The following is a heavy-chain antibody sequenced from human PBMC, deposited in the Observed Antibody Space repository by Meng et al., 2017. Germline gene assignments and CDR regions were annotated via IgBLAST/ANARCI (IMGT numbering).Heavy chain of an antibody. CDR1: GFTFSSSG. CDR3: ARVGYGDYVPSH. D-gene: IGHD4-17*01. Sequence: VRMLESGGAMVQLGRSLGLSCPASGFTFSSSGMHWVRQAPGKGLEWVAVIWYDGSNKYYADSVKGRFTISRDNSKNTLYLQMNSLRAEDTAVYYCARVGYGDYVPSHWGQGTLVTVSS. J-gene: IGHJ4*02. CDR2: IWYDGSNK. V-gene: IGHV3-33*01.